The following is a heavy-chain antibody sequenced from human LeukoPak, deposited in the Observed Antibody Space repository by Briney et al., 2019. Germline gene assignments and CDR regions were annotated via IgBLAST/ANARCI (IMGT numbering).Heavy chain of an antibody. V-gene: IGHV1-18*01. D-gene: IGHD3-10*01. CDR2: ISAYNGNT. CDR1: GYTFTSYG. J-gene: IGHJ4*02. Sequence: ASVKVSCKASGYTFTSYGISWVRQAPGQGLEWMGRISAYNGNTNYAQKLQGRVTMTTDTSTSTAYMELRSLRSDDTAVYYCARDRPYGSGSYSPDYWGQGTLVTVTS. CDR3: ARDRPYGSGSYSPDY.